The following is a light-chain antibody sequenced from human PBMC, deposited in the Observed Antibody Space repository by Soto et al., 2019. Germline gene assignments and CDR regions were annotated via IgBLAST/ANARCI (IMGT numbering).Light chain of an antibody. J-gene: IGLJ1*01. CDR3: SSHAGSNNYV. CDR1: SSDVGGYNY. CDR2: AVS. V-gene: IGLV2-8*01. Sequence: QSALTQPPSASGSPGQSVTISCTGTSSDVGGYNYVSWYQLHPGKAPKLMIYAVSKRPSGVPDRFSGSKSGNTASLTVSGLQAEDEAGYYCSSHAGSNNYVFGTGTKLTVL.